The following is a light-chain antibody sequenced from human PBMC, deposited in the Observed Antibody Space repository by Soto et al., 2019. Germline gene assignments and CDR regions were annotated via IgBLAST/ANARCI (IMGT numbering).Light chain of an antibody. Sequence: EIVLTQSPGTLSLSPGERATLSCRASQSVSSSYLAWYQQKPGQAPRLLISGASTRATGIPDRFSGSGSGTDFTLTVSRLEPEEFAVYYCPQYATSPLTFGQGTKVDVK. CDR2: GAS. V-gene: IGKV3-20*01. CDR1: QSVSSSY. CDR3: PQYATSPLT. J-gene: IGKJ1*01.